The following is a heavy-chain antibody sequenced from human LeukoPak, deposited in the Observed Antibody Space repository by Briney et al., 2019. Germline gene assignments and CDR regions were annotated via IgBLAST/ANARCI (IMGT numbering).Heavy chain of an antibody. Sequence: KSGGSLRLSCAASEFTFNSYNMNWVRQAPGKGLEWVSSISSSSNYIYYADSVKGRFTIFRDNAKNSLYLQMNSLRAEDTAVYYCARDGRFGYYGSGRIYYYYMDVWGKGTTVTVSS. CDR3: ARDGRFGYYGSGRIYYYYMDV. V-gene: IGHV3-21*01. CDR1: EFTFNSYN. D-gene: IGHD3-10*01. CDR2: ISSSSNYI. J-gene: IGHJ6*03.